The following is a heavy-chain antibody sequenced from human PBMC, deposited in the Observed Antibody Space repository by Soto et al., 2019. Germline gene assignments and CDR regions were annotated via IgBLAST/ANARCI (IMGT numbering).Heavy chain of an antibody. J-gene: IGHJ5*02. D-gene: IGHD6-19*01. CDR1: AFTFSSYA. CDR3: ANPDSGGWYWVVNWFDP. V-gene: IGHV3-23*01. Sequence: SGRTLRLSCAASAFTFSSYAMSWVRQAPGKGLEWVSAISGSGGSTYYADSVKGRFTISRDNSKTTLYLQMNSLRAEDTAVYYCANPDSGGWYWVVNWFDPWGQGTLVAVSS. CDR2: ISGSGGST.